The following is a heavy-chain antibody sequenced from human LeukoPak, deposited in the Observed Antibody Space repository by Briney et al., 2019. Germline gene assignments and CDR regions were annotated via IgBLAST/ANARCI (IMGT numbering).Heavy chain of an antibody. D-gene: IGHD6-13*01. CDR1: GYTFTGYY. V-gene: IGHV1-2*02. J-gene: IGHJ4*02. CDR3: ARSYSSSWYQNY. CDR2: INPNSGGT. Sequence: ASVKVSCKASGYTFTGYYMHWVRQAPGQGLEWMGWINPNSGGTNFAQKFQGRVTMTRDTSISTAYMELSRLRSDDTAVYYCARSYSSSWYQNYWGQGTLVTVPS.